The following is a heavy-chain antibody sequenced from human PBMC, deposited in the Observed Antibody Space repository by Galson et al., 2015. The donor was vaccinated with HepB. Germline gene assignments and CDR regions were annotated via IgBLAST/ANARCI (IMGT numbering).Heavy chain of an antibody. CDR3: ASGGITIFSPHYYGMDV. Sequence: QLQLQESGSGLVKPSQTLSLTCAVSGGSISSGGYSWSWIRQPPGKGLERIGYIYHSGSTNYNPSLKSRVTISVDKSKNQFSLKLSSVTAADTAVYYCASGGITIFSPHYYGMDVWGQGTTVTVSS. V-gene: IGHV4-30-2*01. CDR2: IYHSGST. J-gene: IGHJ6*02. CDR1: GGSISSGGYS. D-gene: IGHD3-9*01.